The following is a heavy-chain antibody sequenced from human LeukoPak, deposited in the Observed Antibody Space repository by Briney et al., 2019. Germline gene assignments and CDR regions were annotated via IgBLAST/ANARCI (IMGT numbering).Heavy chain of an antibody. CDR3: ARPFYYDSNGGEGMDV. V-gene: IGHV3-21*06. CDR1: GFTFTRFN. Sequence: GGSLRLSCAASGFTFTRFNMNWVRQAPGKGLELVSSITTSGTYIYYADSVKGRFTISRDNAKNSLYLQMNSLRAEDTAVYYSARPFYYDSNGGEGMDVWGQGTTVTVSS. J-gene: IGHJ6*02. D-gene: IGHD3-22*01. CDR2: ITTSGTYI.